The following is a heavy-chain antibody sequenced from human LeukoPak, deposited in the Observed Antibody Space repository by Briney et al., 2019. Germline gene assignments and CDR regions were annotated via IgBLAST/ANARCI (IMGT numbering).Heavy chain of an antibody. D-gene: IGHD6-13*01. V-gene: IGHV3-21*04. J-gene: IGHJ4*02. Sequence: GGSLRLSCAASGFTFSSYSMTWVRQAPGKGLEWVSSISSSSSYIYYADSVKGRFTISRDNAKNSLYLQMNSLRAEDTAVYYCARDSKDSSSWYGSYYFDYWGQGTLVTVSS. CDR1: GFTFSSYS. CDR3: ARDSKDSSSWYGSYYFDY. CDR2: ISSSSSYI.